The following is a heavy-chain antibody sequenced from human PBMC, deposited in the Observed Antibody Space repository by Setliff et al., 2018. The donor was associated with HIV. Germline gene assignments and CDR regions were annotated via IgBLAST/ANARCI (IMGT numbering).Heavy chain of an antibody. Sequence: GASVKVSCKTSGATFSNYAISWVRQAPGQGLEWMGGIIPIFGTTIYAQKFQGRVTVTADESTSAAYMELSGLRSEDTAVYYCARGVTVIVVVPDYWGQGTLVTVSS. CDR3: ARGVTVIVVVPDY. CDR1: GATFSNYA. CDR2: IIPIFGTT. V-gene: IGHV1-69*13. D-gene: IGHD3-22*01. J-gene: IGHJ4*02.